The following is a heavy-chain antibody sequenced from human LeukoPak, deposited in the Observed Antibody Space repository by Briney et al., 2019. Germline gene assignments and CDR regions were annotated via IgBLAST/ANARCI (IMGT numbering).Heavy chain of an antibody. CDR2: IRYDGSNK. Sequence: GGSLRLSCAASGFTFSSYGMHWVRQAPGKGLEWVAFIRYDGSNKYYADSVKGRFTISRDNAKNSLYLQMNSLRAEDTAVYYCARTEGPRYGDYYIDYWGQGTLVTVSS. V-gene: IGHV3-30*02. D-gene: IGHD4-17*01. CDR3: ARTEGPRYGDYYIDY. J-gene: IGHJ4*02. CDR1: GFTFSSYG.